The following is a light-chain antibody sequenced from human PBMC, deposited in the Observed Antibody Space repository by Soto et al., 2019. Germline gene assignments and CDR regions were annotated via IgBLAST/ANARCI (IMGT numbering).Light chain of an antibody. J-gene: IGLJ1*01. Sequence: SYALTQPPSVSVSPGQTASITCSGDKLGDKYACWYQQKPGQSPVLVIYQDSKRPSGIPERFSGSNSGNTATLTISGTQAMDEADYYCQAWDSSTFYVFGTGTKGTVL. CDR1: KLGDKY. CDR3: QAWDSSTFYV. V-gene: IGLV3-1*01. CDR2: QDS.